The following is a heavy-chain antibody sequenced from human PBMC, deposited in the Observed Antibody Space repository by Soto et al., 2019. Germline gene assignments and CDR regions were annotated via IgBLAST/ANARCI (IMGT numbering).Heavy chain of an antibody. V-gene: IGHV1-69*02. Sequence: QVHLEQSGAEGKKPGSSVKVSCNAAGGTFSTYTLIWVRQAPGQGLEWMGRIIPMLTVTNSAQKFQGRVTLTADKSTSTAFLELTSLDSDDSAVYFCSICSWSAETFDVWVLGTMVTVSS. CDR2: IIPMLTVT. D-gene: IGHD6-25*01. J-gene: IGHJ3*01. CDR1: GGTFSTYT. CDR3: SICSWSAETFDV.